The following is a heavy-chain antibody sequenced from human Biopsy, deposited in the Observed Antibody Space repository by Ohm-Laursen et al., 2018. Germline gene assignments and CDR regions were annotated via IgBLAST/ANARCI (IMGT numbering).Heavy chain of an antibody. CDR3: AHAIYFDSSAYYFDS. V-gene: IGHV2-5*01. CDR2: IYWNGDK. J-gene: IGHJ4*02. Sequence: PTQTLTLTCGFSGFSLSTIGVGVGWIRQPPGKALEWLANIYWNGDKRSSPSLRSRLTITNDTSKNQVVLTLINMDPMDTATYYCAHAIYFDSSAYYFDSWGQGTLVTVSS. D-gene: IGHD3-22*01. CDR1: GFSLSTIGVG.